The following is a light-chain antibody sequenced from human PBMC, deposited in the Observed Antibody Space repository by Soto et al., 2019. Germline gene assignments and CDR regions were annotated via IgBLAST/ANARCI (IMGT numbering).Light chain of an antibody. CDR2: SND. CDR1: SSNIASNT. Sequence: QSVLTQPPSASGTPGQRVTVSCSGSSSNIASNTVNWYQRLPGTAPKLLIYSNDQRPSGVPDRFSASKSGTSSSLAISGLQSEDEADYYCASWDDSLDGHVFGTGTKGTGL. CDR3: ASWDDSLDGHV. J-gene: IGLJ1*01. V-gene: IGLV1-44*01.